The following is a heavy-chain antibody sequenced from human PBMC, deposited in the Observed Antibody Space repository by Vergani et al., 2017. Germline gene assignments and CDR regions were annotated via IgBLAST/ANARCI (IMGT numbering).Heavy chain of an antibody. J-gene: IGHJ6*03. CDR3: ARDRKWELGFYYYYYMDV. Sequence: QVQLVQSGAEVKKPGSSVKVSCKASGGTFSSYAISWVRQAPGQGLEWMGGIIPIFGTANYAQKFQGRGTITADESTSTAYRELSSLRSEDTAVYYCARDRKWELGFYYYYYMDVWGKGTTVTVSS. CDR2: IIPIFGTA. V-gene: IGHV1-69*13. CDR1: GGTFSSYA. D-gene: IGHD1-26*01.